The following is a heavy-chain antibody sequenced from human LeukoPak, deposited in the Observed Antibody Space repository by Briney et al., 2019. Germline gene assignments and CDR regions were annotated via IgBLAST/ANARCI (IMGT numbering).Heavy chain of an antibody. V-gene: IGHV3-30*02. CDR1: AFTFSIYG. CDR2: IRYDGSNK. J-gene: IGHJ4*02. D-gene: IGHD6-19*01. Sequence: GGSLRLSCAASAFTFSIYGMHWVRQAPGKGLEWVAFIRYDGSNKYYADSVKGRFAISRDNSKNTLYLQMNSLRAEDTAVYYCAKDGVSYSSGWYGDYWGQGTLVTVSS. CDR3: AKDGVSYSSGWYGDY.